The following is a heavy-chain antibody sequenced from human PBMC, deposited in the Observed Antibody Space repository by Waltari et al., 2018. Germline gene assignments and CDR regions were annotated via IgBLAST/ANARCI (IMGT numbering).Heavy chain of an antibody. D-gene: IGHD1-20*01. Sequence: EVQLLESGGGLVQPGGSLILSCVGPGFSFSGYAMSWVRQAPGKGLEWVSAISGSGSTPFYGDSVKGRFTISRDNSKNTVFLQMNSLRAEETAVYYCAKAIKGYNSAWFDHWGQGTLVTVSS. J-gene: IGHJ5*02. CDR2: ISGSGSTP. CDR3: AKAIKGYNSAWFDH. V-gene: IGHV3-23*01. CDR1: GFSFSGYA.